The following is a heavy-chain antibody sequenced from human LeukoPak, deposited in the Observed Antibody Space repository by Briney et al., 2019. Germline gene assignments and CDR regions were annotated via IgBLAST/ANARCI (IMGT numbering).Heavy chain of an antibody. Sequence: GGSLRLSCAASGFTFDDYGMSWARQAPGKGLEWVSSINWNGGSTGYADSVKGRFIISRDNAKKSLYLQMNSLRAEDTALYYCARNSCPSDSCYDNRGYFDYWGQGTLVTVSS. J-gene: IGHJ4*02. CDR3: ARNSCPSDSCYDNRGYFDY. V-gene: IGHV3-20*04. D-gene: IGHD2-15*01. CDR1: GFTFDDYG. CDR2: INWNGGST.